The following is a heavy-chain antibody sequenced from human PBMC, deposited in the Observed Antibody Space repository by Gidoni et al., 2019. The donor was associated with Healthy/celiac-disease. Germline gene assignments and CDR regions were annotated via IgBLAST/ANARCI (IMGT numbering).Heavy chain of an antibody. CDR1: AGTIAPGGYS. CDR2: IYYSGST. J-gene: IGHJ3*02. V-gene: IGHV4-31*11. D-gene: IGHD3-16*02. CDR3: AREPDYDYVWGSYRPQDAFDI. Sequence: QVQLQESGPGLVKPSQTLSRPCAVPAGTIAPGGYSWSGIRQPPGKGLEWIGYIYYSGSTYYNPSLKSRVTISVDTSKNQFSLKLSSVTAADTAVYYCAREPDYDYVWGSYRPQDAFDIWGQGTMVTVSS.